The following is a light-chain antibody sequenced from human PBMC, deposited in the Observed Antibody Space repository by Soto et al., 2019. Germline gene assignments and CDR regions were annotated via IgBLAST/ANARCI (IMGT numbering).Light chain of an antibody. J-gene: IGLJ1*01. CDR1: NSNIGTNT. CDR2: NNN. CDR3: NSYTTANTYV. V-gene: IGLV1-44*01. Sequence: QSVLTQSPSTSGTPGQRVSISCSGSNSNIGTNTVNWYQQLPRAAPKLLIYNNNQRPSGVPDRFSGSKSGTSASLAISGLQAEDEADYYCNSYTTANTYVFGSGTKVTVL.